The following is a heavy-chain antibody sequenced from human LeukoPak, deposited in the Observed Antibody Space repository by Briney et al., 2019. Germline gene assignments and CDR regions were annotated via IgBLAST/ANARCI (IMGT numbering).Heavy chain of an antibody. Sequence: GGSLRLSCAASGFTFTTYWMHWVRQAPGKGLEWVSYISSSGSTIYYADSVKGRFTISRDNAKNSLYLQMNSLRAEDTAVYYCARFWSGYSGLYYYGMDVWGQGTTVTVSS. CDR1: GFTFTTYW. CDR2: ISSSGSTI. J-gene: IGHJ6*02. V-gene: IGHV3-11*01. CDR3: ARFWSGYSGLYYYGMDV. D-gene: IGHD3-3*01.